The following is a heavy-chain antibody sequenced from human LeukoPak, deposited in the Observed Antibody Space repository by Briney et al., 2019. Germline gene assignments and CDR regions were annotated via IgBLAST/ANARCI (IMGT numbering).Heavy chain of an antibody. Sequence: GGSLRLSCAAYGFTFGNYWMHWVRQAPGKGLVWVSRIDTDGSSTSDADSVRGRVTISRDNAKNTLYLQMNSPGADDTAVYYSARAGYCSGGSCYFDYWGQGTQVIVSS. D-gene: IGHD2-15*01. CDR1: GFTFGNYW. CDR2: IDTDGSST. CDR3: ARAGYCSGGSCYFDY. V-gene: IGHV3-74*01. J-gene: IGHJ4*02.